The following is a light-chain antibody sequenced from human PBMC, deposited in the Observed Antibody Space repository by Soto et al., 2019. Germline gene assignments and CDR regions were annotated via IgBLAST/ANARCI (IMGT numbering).Light chain of an antibody. CDR3: QQYGSSPLT. Sequence: EIRMTQSPGTRSLSPGESATLSCGASQSVSSSYLAWYQQKPGEAPRLLXYGXSSRATGIPDRFSGSGSGTDSTITIRRLEPEGFTVYYCQQYGSSPLTFGVGTKVDIK. CDR1: QSVSSSY. J-gene: IGKJ4*01. CDR2: GXS. V-gene: IGKV3-20*01.